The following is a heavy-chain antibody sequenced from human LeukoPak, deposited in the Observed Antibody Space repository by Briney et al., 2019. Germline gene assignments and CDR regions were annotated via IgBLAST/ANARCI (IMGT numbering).Heavy chain of an antibody. J-gene: IGHJ4*02. Sequence: SETLSLTCTVSGGSISSYYWSWIRQPAGKGLEWIGRIYTSGSTNYNPSLKSRVTMSVDTSKNQFSLKLSSVTAADTAVYYCARDSPYNWNDVNYFVYWGQGTLVTVSS. CDR2: IYTSGST. V-gene: IGHV4-4*07. CDR3: ARDSPYNWNDVNYFVY. CDR1: GGSISSYY. D-gene: IGHD1-20*01.